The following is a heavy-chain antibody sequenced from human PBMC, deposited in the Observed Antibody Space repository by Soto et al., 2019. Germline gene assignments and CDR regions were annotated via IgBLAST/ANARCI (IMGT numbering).Heavy chain of an antibody. J-gene: IGHJ4*02. V-gene: IGHV3-74*01. CDR2: TNSDGSST. Sequence: EVQLVESGGGLVQPGESLRHSCAASGFTFSSYWMHWVRQAPGKGLVWVSRTNSDGSSTRYADSVKGRFTISRDNAKNTLYLQMNSLRAEDTAVYYCARIKGSSVTTIDYWGQGTLVTVSS. CDR1: GFTFSSYW. CDR3: ARIKGSSVTTIDY. D-gene: IGHD4-17*01.